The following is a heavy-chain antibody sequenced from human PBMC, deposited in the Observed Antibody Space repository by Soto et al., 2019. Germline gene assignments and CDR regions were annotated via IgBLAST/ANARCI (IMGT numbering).Heavy chain of an antibody. CDR1: GGSISSYY. CDR3: ARHTAPMAAYWFDP. J-gene: IGHJ5*02. Sequence: SETLSFTCTVSGGSISSYYWSWIRQPPGKGLEWIGYIYYSGITNYNPSLKSRVTISIDTSKNQFSLKLRSVTAADTAVYYCARHTAPMAAYWFDPWGQGTLVTVSS. D-gene: IGHD5-18*01. CDR2: IYYSGIT. V-gene: IGHV4-59*08.